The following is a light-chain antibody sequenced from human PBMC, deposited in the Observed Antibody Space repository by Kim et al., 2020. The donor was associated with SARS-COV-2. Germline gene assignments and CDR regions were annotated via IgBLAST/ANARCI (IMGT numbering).Light chain of an antibody. Sequence: SPGERVTRSCRASQSISSHLAWYQQRPGQAPRLLIYSAANRATGIPARFSGSGSGTDFTLTISSLEPEDFAVYYCQQYNNWPPWTFGQGTKVDIK. J-gene: IGKJ1*01. V-gene: IGKV3-11*01. CDR3: QQYNNWPPWT. CDR2: SAA. CDR1: QSISSH.